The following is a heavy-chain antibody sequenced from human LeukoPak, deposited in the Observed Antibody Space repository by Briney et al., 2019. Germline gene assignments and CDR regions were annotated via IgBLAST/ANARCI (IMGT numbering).Heavy chain of an antibody. CDR2: ISSSSSYI. V-gene: IGHV3-21*01. CDR3: ARDGLVPAATKGAFDI. Sequence: GGSLRLSCAASGFTFSSYAMSWVRQAPGKGLEWVSSISSSSSYIYYADSVKGRFTISRDNAKNSLYLQMNSLRAEDTAVYYCARDGLVPAATKGAFDIWGQGTMVTVSS. J-gene: IGHJ3*02. CDR1: GFTFSSYA. D-gene: IGHD2-2*01.